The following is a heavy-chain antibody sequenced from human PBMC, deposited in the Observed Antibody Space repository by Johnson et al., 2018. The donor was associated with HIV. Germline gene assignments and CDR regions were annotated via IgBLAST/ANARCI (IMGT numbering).Heavy chain of an antibody. V-gene: IGHV3-15*01. D-gene: IGHD1-26*01. CDR3: AKGSRGSYLYDAFDI. CDR1: GFTFSNAW. Sequence: VQLVESGGGLVQPGGSLRLSCAASGFTFSNAWMSWVRQAPGKGLEWVGRIKSKTDGGTTDYAAPVKGRFTISRDDSKNTLYLQMNSLRAEDTAVYYCAKGSRGSYLYDAFDIWGQGTMVTVSS. CDR2: IKSKTDGGTT. J-gene: IGHJ3*02.